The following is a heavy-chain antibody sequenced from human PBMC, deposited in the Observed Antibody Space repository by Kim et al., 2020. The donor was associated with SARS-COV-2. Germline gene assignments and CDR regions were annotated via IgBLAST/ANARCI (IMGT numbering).Heavy chain of an antibody. Sequence: ASVKVSCKASGYTFTGYYMHWVRQAPGQGLEWMGWINPNSGGTNYAQKFQGWVTMTRDTSISTAYMELSRLRSDDTAVYYCARSGITMVRGVSPPLDYLGQRTLVTVSS. D-gene: IGHD3-10*01. J-gene: IGHJ4*02. CDR2: INPNSGGT. V-gene: IGHV1-2*04. CDR1: GYTFTGYY. CDR3: ARSGITMVRGVSPPLDY.